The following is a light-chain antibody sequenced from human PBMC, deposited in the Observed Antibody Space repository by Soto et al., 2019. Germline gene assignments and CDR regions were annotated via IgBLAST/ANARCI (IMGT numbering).Light chain of an antibody. CDR1: QAMSSSY. Sequence: EIVLTQSPGTLSLSPGEKATLSCRASQAMSSSYVAWYQQKIGQAPRLLIYAVSSRATGIPDRFSGSGSGADFTLTINRLEPEDFGVYYCQQYYSIPYTFGHGTKLEIK. CDR2: AVS. CDR3: QQYYSIPYT. J-gene: IGKJ2*01. V-gene: IGKV3-20*01.